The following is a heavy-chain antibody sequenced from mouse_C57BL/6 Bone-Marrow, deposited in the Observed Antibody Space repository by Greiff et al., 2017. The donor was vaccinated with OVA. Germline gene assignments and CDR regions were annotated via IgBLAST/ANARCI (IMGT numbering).Heavy chain of an antibody. Sequence: EVHLVESGGGLVKPGGSLKLSCAASGFTFSDYGMHWVRQAPEKGLEWVAYISSGSSTIYYADTVKGRFTISRDNAKNTLFLQMTSLRSEDTAMYYCAKTSSGLYYFDYWGQGTTLTVSS. V-gene: IGHV5-17*01. CDR2: ISSGSSTI. J-gene: IGHJ2*01. CDR1: GFTFSDYG. D-gene: IGHD3-2*02. CDR3: AKTSSGLYYFDY.